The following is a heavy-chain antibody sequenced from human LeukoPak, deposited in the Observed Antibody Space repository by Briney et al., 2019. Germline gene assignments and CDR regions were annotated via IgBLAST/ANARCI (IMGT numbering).Heavy chain of an antibody. Sequence: GGSLRLSCAASGFTFGAYTMNWIRQAPGKGLEWVSCIFSRSESILYADSVKGRFTISRDNSKNTLYLQMNSLRAEDTAMYYCARGGNSDYWGQGTLVTVSS. CDR2: IFSRSESI. J-gene: IGHJ4*02. D-gene: IGHD4-23*01. CDR3: ARGGNSDY. V-gene: IGHV3-21*01. CDR1: GFTFGAYT.